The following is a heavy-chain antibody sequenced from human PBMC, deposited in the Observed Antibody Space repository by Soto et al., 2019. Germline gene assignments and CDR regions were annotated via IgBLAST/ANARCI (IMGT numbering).Heavy chain of an antibody. CDR3: ARDKDRQQLGGNYYYILDV. CDR2: IMPVFATP. J-gene: IGHJ6*02. V-gene: IGHV1-69*12. CDR1: GGTFSTSA. D-gene: IGHD3-3*02. Sequence: QVQLVQSGAEVKKPGSSVKVSCKASGGTFSTSAISWVRQAPGQGLEWVGGIMPVFATPDYAQKFQGRATITADESTTTAYLELTRLRTDDTAVYYCARDKDRQQLGGNYYYILDVWGQGTAITVSS.